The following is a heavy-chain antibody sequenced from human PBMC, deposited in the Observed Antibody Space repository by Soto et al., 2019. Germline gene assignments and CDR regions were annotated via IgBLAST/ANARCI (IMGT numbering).Heavy chain of an antibody. Sequence: QLQLQESGPGLVKPSETLSLTCTVSGGSISSSSYYWGWIRQPPGKGLEWIGSIYYSGSTYYNPSLKSRVTISVDTSKNQFSLKLSSVTAADTAVYYCARLMSRWRPPDYWGQGTLVTVSS. D-gene: IGHD2-21*02. CDR2: IYYSGST. CDR1: GGSISSSSYY. J-gene: IGHJ4*02. CDR3: ARLMSRWRPPDY. V-gene: IGHV4-39*01.